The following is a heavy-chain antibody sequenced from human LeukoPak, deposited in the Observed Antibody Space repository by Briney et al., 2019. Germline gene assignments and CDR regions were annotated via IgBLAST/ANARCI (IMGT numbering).Heavy chain of an antibody. CDR2: ISSSGRDI. CDR1: GFTFSSYE. J-gene: IGHJ4*02. V-gene: IGHV3-48*03. D-gene: IGHD4-23*01. Sequence: GGSLRLSCAASGFTFSSYEMHWVRQAPGKGLEWVSYISSSGRDIYYADSVKGRFTISRDNAKNSLYLHMNSLRAEDTAVYYWARDYGGSSPFDYWGQGTLVTVSS. CDR3: ARDYGGSSPFDY.